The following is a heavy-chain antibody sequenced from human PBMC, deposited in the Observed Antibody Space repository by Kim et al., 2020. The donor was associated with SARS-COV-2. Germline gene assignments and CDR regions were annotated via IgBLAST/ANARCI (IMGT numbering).Heavy chain of an antibody. V-gene: IGHV4-59*08. CDR3: ARHGYSSGWYWVDY. Sequence: SETLSLTCTVSGGSISGYYWTWIRQPPGKGLEWIGYLYYTGSTNYNPSLKSRVTMALDTSKNQSSLKLSSMTAADTAVYYCARHGYSSGWYWVDYWGQGTLVTVSS. CDR1: GGSISGYY. CDR2: LYYTGST. D-gene: IGHD6-19*01. J-gene: IGHJ4*02.